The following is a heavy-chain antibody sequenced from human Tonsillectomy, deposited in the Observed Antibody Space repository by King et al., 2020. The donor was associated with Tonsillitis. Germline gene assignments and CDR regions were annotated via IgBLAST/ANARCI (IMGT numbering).Heavy chain of an antibody. CDR3: ARGGYTYAYRNDAFDI. V-gene: IGHV4-34*01. CDR2: IIHSGST. D-gene: IGHD3-16*01. CDR1: GGSFSGYY. J-gene: IGHJ3*02. Sequence: VQLQQWGAGLLKPSETLSLTCAVYGGSFSGYYWSWIRQSPGKGLEWIGEIIHSGSTNYNPSLKSRVTISVETSKNHFSLKQSSLTAADTAVYYCARGGYTYAYRNDAFDIWGQGTMVTVSS.